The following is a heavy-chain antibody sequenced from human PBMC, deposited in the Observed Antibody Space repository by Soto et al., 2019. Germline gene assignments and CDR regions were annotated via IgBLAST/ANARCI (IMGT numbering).Heavy chain of an antibody. CDR3: AKGAIFGVVNFVSTD. D-gene: IGHD3-3*01. J-gene: IGHJ4*02. CDR1: GFTFSSYG. CDR2: ISYDGSNK. V-gene: IGHV3-30*18. Sequence: QVQLVESGGGVVQPGRSLRLSCAASGFTFSSYGMHWVRQAPGKGPEWVAVISYDGSNKYYADSVKGRFTISRDNSKNTLYLQMNSLRAEDTAVYYCAKGAIFGVVNFVSTDWGQGTLVTVSS.